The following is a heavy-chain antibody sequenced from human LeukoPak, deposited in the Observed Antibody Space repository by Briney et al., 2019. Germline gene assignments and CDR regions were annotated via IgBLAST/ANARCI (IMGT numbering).Heavy chain of an antibody. D-gene: IGHD3-10*01. CDR1: GGSFSGYY. CDR3: ARQEGYYGSGSYYKCYFDY. Sequence: SETLSLTCAVYGGSFSGYYWSWIRQPPGKGLEWIGEINHSGNTNYNPSLKSRVTISVDTSKNQFSLKLSSVTAADTAVYYCARQEGYYGSGSYYKCYFDYWGQGTLVTVSP. J-gene: IGHJ4*02. V-gene: IGHV4-34*01. CDR2: INHSGNT.